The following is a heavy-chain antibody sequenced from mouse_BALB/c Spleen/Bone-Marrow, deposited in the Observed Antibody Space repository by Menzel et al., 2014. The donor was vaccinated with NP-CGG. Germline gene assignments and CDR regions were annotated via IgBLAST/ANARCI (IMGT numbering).Heavy chain of an antibody. J-gene: IGHJ2*01. CDR3: ARSGWEGLAD. V-gene: IGHV1-80*01. Sequence: QVQLQQSGADLVRPGSSVKISCKTSGFSFSMYWMNWVKQGPGQGLEWIGQIYPGDGDTEYNGRFKGKATLTADKSSSTAYMQLSSLTSEDSAVYFCARSGWEGLADWGQGTTLTVSS. CDR2: IYPGDGDT. D-gene: IGHD3-3*01. CDR1: GFSFSMYW.